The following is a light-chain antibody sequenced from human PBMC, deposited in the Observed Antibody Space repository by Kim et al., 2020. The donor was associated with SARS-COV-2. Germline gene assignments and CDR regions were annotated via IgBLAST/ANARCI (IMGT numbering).Light chain of an antibody. J-gene: IGKJ2*01. Sequence: LSPGERATLSCRASLTVGSQLNWYQQKPGQSPRLVIYDASNRATGIPPRFSGSGSGTDFTLTISSLEPEDYAVYYCQHRLRWPVTFGQGTKLEI. CDR3: QHRLRWPVT. V-gene: IGKV3-11*01. CDR2: DAS. CDR1: LTVGSQ.